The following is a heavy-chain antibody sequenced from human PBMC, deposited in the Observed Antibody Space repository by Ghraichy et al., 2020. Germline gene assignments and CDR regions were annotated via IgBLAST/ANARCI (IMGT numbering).Heavy chain of an antibody. Sequence: SETLSLTCAVYGGSFSGYYWSWIRQPPGKGLEWIGEINHSGSTNYNPSLKSRVTISVDTSKNQFSLKLSSVTAADTAVYYCARSKVDYGDYYVIGDAFDIWGQGTMVTVSS. CDR2: INHSGST. J-gene: IGHJ3*02. V-gene: IGHV4-34*01. D-gene: IGHD4-17*01. CDR3: ARSKVDYGDYYVIGDAFDI. CDR1: GGSFSGYY.